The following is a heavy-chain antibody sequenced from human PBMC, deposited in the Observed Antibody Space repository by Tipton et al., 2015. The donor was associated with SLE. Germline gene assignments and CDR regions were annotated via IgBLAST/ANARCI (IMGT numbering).Heavy chain of an antibody. D-gene: IGHD6-19*01. CDR3: ARAGGSGWPQHDY. V-gene: IGHV4-38-2*02. CDR2: IYHSGNT. J-gene: IGHJ4*02. Sequence: TLSLTCTVSGASISDDYYWGWLRQPPGKGLEWIGNIYHSGNTYYNPSLKSRVTLSVDASKNQFSLRLNSVTAADTALYYCARAGGSGWPQHDYWGPGTLVTVSS. CDR1: GASISDDYY.